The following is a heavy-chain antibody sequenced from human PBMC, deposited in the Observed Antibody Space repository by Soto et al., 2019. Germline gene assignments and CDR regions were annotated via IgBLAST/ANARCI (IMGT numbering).Heavy chain of an antibody. CDR2: ISYDGSKK. Sequence: GGSLRLSCAASGFRFSNNGMHWVRQAPGKGLEWVAIISYDGSKKYYADSVKGRFTISRDNSKNTLYLQMNSLRVEDTAVYHCAKDRVESGLGEIDYWGQGTLVTVSS. D-gene: IGHD3-16*01. CDR1: GFRFSNNG. J-gene: IGHJ4*02. V-gene: IGHV3-30*18. CDR3: AKDRVESGLGEIDY.